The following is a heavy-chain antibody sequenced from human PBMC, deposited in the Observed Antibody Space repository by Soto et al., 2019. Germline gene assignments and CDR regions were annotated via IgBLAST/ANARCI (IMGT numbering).Heavy chain of an antibody. CDR1: GFSLSASGVG. D-gene: IGHD3-16*01. J-gene: IGHJ4*02. CDR3: AHKGGGDRILDY. Sequence: QITLKESGPTLVKPTQTLTLTCTFSGFSLSASGVGVGWIRQPPGKALEWLAIIYWDDAKHYSPSLKSSLTITKDPSKNQVVLTMTNLDPVDTATYYCAHKGGGDRILDYWGQGTLVTVSS. V-gene: IGHV2-5*02. CDR2: IYWDDAK.